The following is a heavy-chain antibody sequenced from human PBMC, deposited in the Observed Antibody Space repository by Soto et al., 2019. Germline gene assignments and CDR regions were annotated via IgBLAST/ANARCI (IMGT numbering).Heavy chain of an antibody. D-gene: IGHD3-3*01. CDR3: AREVYDFWSGFHYYYMDV. CDR2: IYYSGST. V-gene: IGHV4-59*01. Sequence: PSETLSLTCTVSGGSISSYYWSWIRQPPGKGLEWIGYIYYSGSTNYNPSLQSRVTISVDTSKNQFSLKLSSVTAADTAVYYCAREVYDFWSGFHYYYMDVWGKGTTVTVSS. CDR1: GGSISSYY. J-gene: IGHJ6*03.